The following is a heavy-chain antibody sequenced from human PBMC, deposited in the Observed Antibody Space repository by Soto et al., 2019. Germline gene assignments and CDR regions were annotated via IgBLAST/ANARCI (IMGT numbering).Heavy chain of an antibody. V-gene: IGHV1-8*01. J-gene: IGHJ4*02. Sequence: QVQLVQSGAEVKKPGASVKVSCQTSGYTFTSYDINWVRQSTGHGLEWMGWMNPNSGNTGYAQKFHRRVTMTRNTYISTAYMEPSSLRSEDTAIYYCARERTVAGNDSWGQGTLVTVSS. CDR1: GYTFTSYD. D-gene: IGHD6-19*01. CDR3: ARERTVAGNDS. CDR2: MNPNSGNT.